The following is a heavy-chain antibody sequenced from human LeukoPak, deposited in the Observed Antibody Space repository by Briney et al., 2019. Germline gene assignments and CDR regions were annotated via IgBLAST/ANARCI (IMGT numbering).Heavy chain of an antibody. CDR1: GSSISSSSSH. CDR3: ARYNA. V-gene: IGHV4-39*07. CDR2: IYYREST. Sequence: SETRSLTCTVSGSSISSSSSHWGWIRQPPAKGQEWIGSIYYRESTYYNPSLKSRHTISLDMPQNQFSLKLRAVTAADTAVYCCARYNAWGKGTTVTVSS. J-gene: IGHJ6*04.